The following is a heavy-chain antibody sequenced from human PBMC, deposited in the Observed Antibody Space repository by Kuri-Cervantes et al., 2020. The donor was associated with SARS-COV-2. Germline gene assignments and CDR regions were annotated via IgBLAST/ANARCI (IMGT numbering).Heavy chain of an antibody. Sequence: GGSLRLSCAASGFTVSSNYMSWVRQAPGKGLEWVSVIYSGGSTYYADSVKGQFTISRDNSKNTLYLQMNSLRAEDTAVYYCAKDGGDGYNLWYFDYWGQGTLVTVSS. CDR1: GFTVSSNY. CDR2: IYSGGST. V-gene: IGHV3-66*02. CDR3: AKDGGDGYNLWYFDY. J-gene: IGHJ4*02. D-gene: IGHD5-24*01.